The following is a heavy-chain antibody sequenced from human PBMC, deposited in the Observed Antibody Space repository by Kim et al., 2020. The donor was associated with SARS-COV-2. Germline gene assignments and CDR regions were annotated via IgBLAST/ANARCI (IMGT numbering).Heavy chain of an antibody. CDR3: ARDRSGYDSCFDY. D-gene: IGHD5-12*01. J-gene: IGHJ4*02. CDR1: GFTFSSYW. Sequence: GGSLRLSCAASGFTFSSYWMSWVRQAPGKGLEWVANIKQDGSEKYYVDSVKGRFTISRDNAKNSLYLQMNSLRAEDTAVYYCARDRSGYDSCFDYWGQGTLVTVSS. V-gene: IGHV3-7*01. CDR2: IKQDGSEK.